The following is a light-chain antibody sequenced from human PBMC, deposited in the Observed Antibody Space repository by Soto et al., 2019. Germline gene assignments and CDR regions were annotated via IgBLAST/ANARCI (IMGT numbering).Light chain of an antibody. CDR1: SGHSRYA. V-gene: IGLV4-69*01. J-gene: IGLJ2*01. CDR2: LYSDGAH. CDR3: QTWGTGIRV. Sequence: QSVLTQSPSASASLGASVKLTCTLSSGHSRYAIAWHQQQPERGPRYLMTLYSDGAHSKGDGIPDRFSGSSSGAERYLTISSLQSEDEADYYCQTWGTGIRVFGGGTQLTVL.